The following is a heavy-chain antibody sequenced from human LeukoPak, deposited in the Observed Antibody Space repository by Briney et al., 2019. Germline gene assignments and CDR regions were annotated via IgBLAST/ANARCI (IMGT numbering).Heavy chain of an antibody. Sequence: GGSLRLSCAASGFTFSSYGMSWVRQAPGKGLEWVSAISGGGGNTYYADSVKGRFTISRENSKNTLYLQMNSLRAEDTAVYYCAKTPAAYSSSWYYDYWGQGTLVTVSS. CDR3: AKTPAAYSSSWYYDY. D-gene: IGHD6-13*01. CDR2: ISGGGGNT. CDR1: GFTFSSYG. V-gene: IGHV3-23*01. J-gene: IGHJ4*02.